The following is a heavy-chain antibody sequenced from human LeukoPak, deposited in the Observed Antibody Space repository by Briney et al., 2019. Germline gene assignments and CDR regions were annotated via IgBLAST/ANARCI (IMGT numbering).Heavy chain of an antibody. D-gene: IGHD1-26*01. CDR3: ARGLLYTVSGSPLGY. CDR1: GGSISSSSYY. Sequence: PSETLSLTCTVSGGSISSSSYYWGWIRQPPGKGLEWIGSIYYSGSTYYNPSLKSRVTISVDTSKNQFSLKLSSVTAADTAVYYCARGLLYTVSGSPLGYWGQGTLVTVSS. J-gene: IGHJ4*02. CDR2: IYYSGST. V-gene: IGHV4-39*07.